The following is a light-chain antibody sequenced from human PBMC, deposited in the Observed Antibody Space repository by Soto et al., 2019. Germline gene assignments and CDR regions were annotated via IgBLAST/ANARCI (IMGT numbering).Light chain of an antibody. CDR2: DVS. CDR1: SSDVGGYNY. CDR3: SSYTSSSTL. V-gene: IGLV2-14*03. J-gene: IGLJ2*01. Sequence: QSALTQPASVSGSPGQSITISCTGTSSDVGGYNYVSWYQPHPGKAPKLMIYDVSNRPSGVSNRFSGSKSGNTASLTISGLQAEDEADSYCSSYTSSSTLFGGGTKLTVL.